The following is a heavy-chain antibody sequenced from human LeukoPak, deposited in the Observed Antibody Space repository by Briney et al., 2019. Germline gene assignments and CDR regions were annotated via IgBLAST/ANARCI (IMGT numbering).Heavy chain of an antibody. CDR2: INSDGSNT. CDR1: GFTFSSYG. J-gene: IGHJ6*03. CDR3: AKGHYYYYMDV. V-gene: IGHV3-74*01. Sequence: GGXLKLSCAASGFTFSSYGMHWVRQAPGKGLEWVARINSDGSNTNYADKVKGRVTMSRDKAKSTVYMEMKRLRAEDTAVYYCAKGHYYYYMDVWGKGTTVTVSS.